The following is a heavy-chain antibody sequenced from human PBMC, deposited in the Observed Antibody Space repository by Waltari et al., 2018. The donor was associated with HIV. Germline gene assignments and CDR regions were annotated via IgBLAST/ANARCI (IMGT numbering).Heavy chain of an antibody. CDR3: ARRDGSGWDNYYYGMDV. CDR2: IYYSGST. D-gene: IGHD6-19*01. V-gene: IGHV4-39*01. Sequence: QLQLQESGPGLVKPSETLSLTCTVSGGSLSSSSSYCGWIRPPPGKGLEWIGIIYYSGSTYYNPSLKSRVTISVDTSKNQFSLKLSSVTAADTAVYYCARRDGSGWDNYYYGMDVWGQGTTVTVSS. CDR1: GGSLSSSSSY. J-gene: IGHJ6*02.